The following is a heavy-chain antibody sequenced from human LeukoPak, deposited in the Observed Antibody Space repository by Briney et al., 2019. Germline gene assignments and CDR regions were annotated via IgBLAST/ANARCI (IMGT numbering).Heavy chain of an antibody. V-gene: IGHV4-34*01. J-gene: IGHJ4*02. Sequence: TSETLSLTCAAYGGSFSGYYWSWIRQPPGKGLEWIGEINHSGSTNYNPSLKSRVSISVDTSKNQFSLKLSSVTAADTAVYYCARGEIIVATTYFDYWGQGTLVTVSS. CDR3: ARGEIIVATTYFDY. CDR1: GGSFSGYY. D-gene: IGHD5-12*01. CDR2: INHSGST.